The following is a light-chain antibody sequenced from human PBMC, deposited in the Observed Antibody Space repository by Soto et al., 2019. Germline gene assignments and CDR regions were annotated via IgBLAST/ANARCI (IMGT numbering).Light chain of an antibody. CDR2: GNS. CDR1: SSNILAGFD. Sequence: QSALTHPPSVSATPGQKFTLSSPGHSSNILAGFDAHCYQESTGTDPKLLIHGNSNRPSGVPDRFSGPKSGNSAPLAITGLQAEDEADYYCQSYDSSLSGYVFGTGTKVTVL. CDR3: QSYDSSLSGYV. V-gene: IGLV1-40*01. J-gene: IGLJ1*01.